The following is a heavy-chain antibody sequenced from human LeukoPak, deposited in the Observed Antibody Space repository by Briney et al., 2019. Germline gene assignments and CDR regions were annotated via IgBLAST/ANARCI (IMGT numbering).Heavy chain of an antibody. Sequence: SGGSLRLSCEASGFTLNTYGMNWVRQAPGKGLEWVAYISSGGDTIYYGDSMKGRFTISRDNAENSLYLQMDSLRAEDTAVYYFAREGRGSYTNYYYYYMDVWGKGTTVTVSS. CDR2: ISSGGDTI. V-gene: IGHV3-48*01. D-gene: IGHD1-26*01. CDR1: GFTLNTYG. CDR3: AREGRGSYTNYYYYYMDV. J-gene: IGHJ6*03.